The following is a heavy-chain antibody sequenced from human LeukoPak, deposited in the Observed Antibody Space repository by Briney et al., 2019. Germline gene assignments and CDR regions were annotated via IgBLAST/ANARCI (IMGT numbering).Heavy chain of an antibody. J-gene: IGHJ4*02. CDR3: VRDRGPSYDSGIYYQYYFHY. Sequence: ASVKVSCKASGYSFTAFYIHWVRQAPGQGLEWMGWIHPRSGDTRYAQKFQGRVTMARDTSISTVYMDLSSLGSDDTAVYYCVRDRGPSYDSGIYYQYYFHYWGQGTLVTVSS. D-gene: IGHD3-10*01. CDR2: IHPRSGDT. V-gene: IGHV1-2*02. CDR1: GYSFTAFY.